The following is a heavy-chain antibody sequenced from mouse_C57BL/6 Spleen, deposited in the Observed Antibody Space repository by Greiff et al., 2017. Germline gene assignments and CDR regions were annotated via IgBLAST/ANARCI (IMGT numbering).Heavy chain of an antibody. Sequence: LVESVAELVRPGASVKLSCTASGFNIKNTYMHWVKQRPEQGLEWIGRIDPANGNTNYAPKFQGKATITADTSSNTAYLQLSSLTSEDTAIYYCARCTTVVAPYFDYWGQGTTLTVSS. V-gene: IGHV14-3*01. CDR1: GFNIKNTY. CDR2: IDPANGNT. J-gene: IGHJ2*01. CDR3: ARCTTVVAPYFDY. D-gene: IGHD1-1*01.